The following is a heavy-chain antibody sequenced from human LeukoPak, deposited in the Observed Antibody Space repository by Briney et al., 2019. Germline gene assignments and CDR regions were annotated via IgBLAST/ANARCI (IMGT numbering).Heavy chain of an antibody. CDR3: VKHPYSSSLGNFDY. J-gene: IGHJ4*02. D-gene: IGHD6-13*01. V-gene: IGHV3-30*18. Sequence: PGRSLRLSCAASGFTFSRSAVHWVRQAPGKGLEWVAVISHDGSNTDYTDSVKGRFTISRDNSKNTLYLQMSSLRAEDTAVYYCVKHPYSSSLGNFDYWGQGTLVTVSS. CDR2: ISHDGSNT. CDR1: GFTFSRSA.